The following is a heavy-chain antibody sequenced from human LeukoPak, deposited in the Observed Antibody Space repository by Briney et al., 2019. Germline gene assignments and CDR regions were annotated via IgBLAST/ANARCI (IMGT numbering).Heavy chain of an antibody. CDR2: IHYSGST. V-gene: IGHV4-59*08. CDR1: GGSISSYY. J-gene: IGHJ5*02. CDR3: ASALWFGELGFDP. Sequence: SETLSLTCTVSGGSISSYYWSWIRQPPGKGLEWIGHIHYSGSTNYNPSLKSRVTISEETSKNQFPLKLSSVTAAGTAVYYWASALWFGELGFDPWSQGALVTVSS. D-gene: IGHD3-10*01.